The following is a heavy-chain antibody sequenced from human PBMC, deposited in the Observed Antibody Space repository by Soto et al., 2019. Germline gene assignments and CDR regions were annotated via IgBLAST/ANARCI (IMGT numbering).Heavy chain of an antibody. CDR1: GFTFSSFA. V-gene: IGHV3-23*01. CDR2: ITGAGRTT. J-gene: IGHJ4*02. Sequence: VQLLESGGGLVPPGGSLRLSCAPSGFTFSSFAMGWVRQAPGKGLEWISHITGAGRTTYADSVKGRFTISRDNFKNTLYLQMDSARAEDTAVYYCVKDYIAVTGKGFFGSWGQGALVTVSS. D-gene: IGHD6-19*01. CDR3: VKDYIAVTGKGFFGS.